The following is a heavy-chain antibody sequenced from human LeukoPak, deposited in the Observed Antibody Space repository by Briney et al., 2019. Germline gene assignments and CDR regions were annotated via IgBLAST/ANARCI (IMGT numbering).Heavy chain of an antibody. CDR2: VSGSGDST. CDR3: ARDYSSSWYTQRLDY. D-gene: IGHD6-13*01. CDR1: GFIFSTYA. V-gene: IGHV3-23*01. Sequence: GGSLRLSCAASGFIFSTYAMSWVRQAPGEGLEWVSGVSGSGDSTYYVDSVKGRFTISRDNSKNTLYLQMNSLRAEDTAVYYCARDYSSSWYTQRLDYWGQGTLVTVSS. J-gene: IGHJ4*02.